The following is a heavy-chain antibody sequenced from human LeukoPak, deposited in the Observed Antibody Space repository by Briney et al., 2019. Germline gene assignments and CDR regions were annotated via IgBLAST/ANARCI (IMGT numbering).Heavy chain of an antibody. J-gene: IGHJ4*02. Sequence: SETLALTCTVCGGSISSSTYYWGWSRQPPGRGVEWVGPIYYSVNTYYNPSLESRPTISIDTSKNQFSLKLSSLTATDTAVYYCARLRRSHADFWGQGTLVTVSS. CDR2: IYYSVNT. V-gene: IGHV4-39*01. D-gene: IGHD6-13*01. CDR1: GGSISSSTYY. CDR3: ARLRRSHADF.